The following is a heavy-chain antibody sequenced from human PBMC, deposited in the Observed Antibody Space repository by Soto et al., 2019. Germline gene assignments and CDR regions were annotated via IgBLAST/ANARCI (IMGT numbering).Heavy chain of an antibody. J-gene: IGHJ3*02. CDR2: INPSGGST. V-gene: IGHV1-46*03. D-gene: IGHD2-2*03. Sequence: QVQLVQSGAEVKKPGASVKVSCKASGYTFTSYYMHWVRQAPGQGLEWMGIINPSGGSTSYAQKFQGRVTMTRDTSTSTVYMELSSLRSEDTAVYYCARLLGIVVVPAAIDAFDIWGQGTMVTVSS. CDR3: ARLLGIVVVPAAIDAFDI. CDR1: GYTFTSYY.